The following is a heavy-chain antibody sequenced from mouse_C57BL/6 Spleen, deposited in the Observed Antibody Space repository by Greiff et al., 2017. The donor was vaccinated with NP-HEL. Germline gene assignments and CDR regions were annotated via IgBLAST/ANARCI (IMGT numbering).Heavy chain of an antibody. Sequence: VQLQQSGAELVKPGASVKISCKASGYAFSSYWMNWVKQRPGKGLEWIGQIYPGDGDTNYNGKFKGKATLTADKSSSTAYMQLSSLTSEDSAVYFCARDPYGSSYDYAMYYWGQGTSVTVSS. D-gene: IGHD1-1*01. J-gene: IGHJ4*01. CDR1: GYAFSSYW. CDR2: IYPGDGDT. CDR3: ARDPYGSSYDYAMYY. V-gene: IGHV1-80*01.